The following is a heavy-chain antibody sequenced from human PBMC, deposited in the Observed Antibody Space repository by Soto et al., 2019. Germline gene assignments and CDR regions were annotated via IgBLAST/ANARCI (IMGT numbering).Heavy chain of an antibody. J-gene: IGHJ4*02. CDR2: IYYSGST. V-gene: IGHV4-39*01. Sequence: SETLSLTCTVSGGSISSSSYYWGWIRQPPGKGLEWIGSIYYSGSTYYNPSLKSRVTISVDTSKNQFSLKLSSVTAADTAVYYCASRPGYYYDSSGLSFYDYWGQGTLVTVSS. CDR1: GGSISSSSYY. CDR3: ASRPGYYYDSSGLSFYDY. D-gene: IGHD3-22*01.